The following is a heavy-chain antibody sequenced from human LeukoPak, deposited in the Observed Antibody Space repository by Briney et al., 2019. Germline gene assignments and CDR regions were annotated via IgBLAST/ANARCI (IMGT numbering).Heavy chain of an antibody. CDR1: GGSISSYY. Sequence: SETLSLTCTVSGGSISSYYWSWIRQPPGKGLEWIGYIYYSGSTNYNPSLKSRVTISVDTSKNQFSLKLSSVTAADTAVYYCARQKQWLAFDYWGQGTLVTVSS. CDR3: ARQKQWLAFDY. J-gene: IGHJ4*02. CDR2: IYYSGST. D-gene: IGHD6-19*01. V-gene: IGHV4-59*08.